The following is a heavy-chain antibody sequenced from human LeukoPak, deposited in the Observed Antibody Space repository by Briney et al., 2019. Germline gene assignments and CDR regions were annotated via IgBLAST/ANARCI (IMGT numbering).Heavy chain of an antibody. D-gene: IGHD3-22*01. CDR2: IWYDGSNK. V-gene: IGHV3-33*08. CDR3: ASHLYYDSSGYYYGRGAFDI. CDR1: EFTFSSYG. Sequence: GGSLRLSCAASEFTFSSYGMHWVRQAPGKGLEWVAVIWYDGSNKYYADSVKGRFTISRDNSKNTLYLQMNSLRAEDTAVYYCASHLYYDSSGYYYGRGAFDIWGQGTMVTVSS. J-gene: IGHJ3*02.